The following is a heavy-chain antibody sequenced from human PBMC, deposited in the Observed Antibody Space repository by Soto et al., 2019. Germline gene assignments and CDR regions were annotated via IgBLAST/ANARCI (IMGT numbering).Heavy chain of an antibody. V-gene: IGHV1-69*06. J-gene: IGHJ4*02. D-gene: IGHD2-15*01. CDR1: GGTFNNYA. Sequence: SLKVSCKASGGTFNNYAIHWVLQAPGGGLDWMGGIIPMSGTTYYAQKFQGRVTITADKSTSTVYMEFTSLRSEDTALYYCARWGGLYCSGGSCFKKPFDYWGQGTLVTVSS. CDR2: IIPMSGTT. CDR3: ARWGGLYCSGGSCFKKPFDY.